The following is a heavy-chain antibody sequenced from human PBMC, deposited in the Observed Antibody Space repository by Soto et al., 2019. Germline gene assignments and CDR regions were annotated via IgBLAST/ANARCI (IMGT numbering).Heavy chain of an antibody. D-gene: IGHD5-12*01. CDR1: GGSISSSNYY. Sequence: PSETLSLTCTVSGGSISSSNYYWGWIRQPPGKGLEWIGEINHSGSTNYNPSLKSRVTISVDTSKNQFSLKLSSVTAADTAVYYCARGPVLSIVATITYYYGMDVWGQGTTVTVSS. CDR2: INHSGST. V-gene: IGHV4-39*07. CDR3: ARGPVLSIVATITYYYGMDV. J-gene: IGHJ6*02.